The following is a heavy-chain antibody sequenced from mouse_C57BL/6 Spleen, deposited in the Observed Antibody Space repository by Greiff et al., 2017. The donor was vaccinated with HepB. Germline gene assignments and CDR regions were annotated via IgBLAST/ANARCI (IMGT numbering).Heavy chain of an antibody. D-gene: IGHD3-3*01. CDR3: ASGDAYFDY. CDR1: GYAFSSSW. J-gene: IGHJ2*01. Sequence: QVQLQQSGPELVKPGASVKISCKASGYAFSSSWMNWVKQRPGKGLEWIGRIYPGDGDTNYNGKFKGKATLTADKSSSTAYMQLSSLTSEDSAVYFCASGDAYFDYWGQGTTLTVSS. V-gene: IGHV1-82*01. CDR2: IYPGDGDT.